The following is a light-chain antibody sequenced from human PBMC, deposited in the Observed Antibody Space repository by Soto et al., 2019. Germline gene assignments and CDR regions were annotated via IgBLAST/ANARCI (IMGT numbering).Light chain of an antibody. J-gene: IGLJ1*01. CDR1: SSDVGGYNY. V-gene: IGLV2-14*01. CDR3: CSFGGSYTGV. CDR2: EVS. Sequence: QSVLTQPASVSGSPGQSITISCTGTSSDVGGYNYVSWYQQYLGKAPKLMIYEVSNRPSGVSNRFSGSKSGNTASLTISGLQGEDEADYYCCSFGGSYTGVFXTGTKVTVL.